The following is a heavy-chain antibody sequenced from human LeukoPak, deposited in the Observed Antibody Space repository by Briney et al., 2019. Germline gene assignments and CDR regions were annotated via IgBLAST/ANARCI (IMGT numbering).Heavy chain of an antibody. J-gene: IGHJ5*02. CDR1: GGSISSANW. V-gene: IGHV4-4*01. CDR3: ARGIDSFATTGTTSFDP. D-gene: IGHD1-1*01. Sequence: SETLSLTCAVSGGSISSANWWSWVRQPPGKGLEWIGEIYHSGRTNYNPSLKSRVTMSVHKSKNQFSLNLSSVTAADTAVYCCARGIDSFATTGTTSFDPWGQGTLVTVSS. CDR2: IYHSGRT.